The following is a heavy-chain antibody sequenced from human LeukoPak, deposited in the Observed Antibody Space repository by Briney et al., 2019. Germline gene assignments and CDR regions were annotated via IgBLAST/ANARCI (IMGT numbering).Heavy chain of an antibody. D-gene: IGHD3-22*01. Sequence: SGGPLRLSCAASGFTFSDYSMNWVRQAPGKGREWVASVNTVSSYIYYADSMRGRFTISRDNAKNSLFLQMNSLRAEDTAVYYCARLRRNSDRSDFFYYYDHWGQGTLVTVSS. V-gene: IGHV3-21*01. CDR1: GFTFSDYS. J-gene: IGHJ4*02. CDR2: VNTVSSYI. CDR3: ARLRRNSDRSDFFYYYDH.